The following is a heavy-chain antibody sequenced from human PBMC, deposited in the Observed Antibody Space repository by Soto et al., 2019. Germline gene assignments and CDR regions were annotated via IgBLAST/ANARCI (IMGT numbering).Heavy chain of an antibody. CDR2: IYHSGST. V-gene: IGHV4-38-2*01. CDR3: ARVARWAFDI. D-gene: IGHD1-26*01. Sequence: PSETLSLTCDVSGYSISSGYFWGWIRQPPGKGLEWIGNIYHSGSTYYNPSLKSRLTISVDKSKSQFSLKLSSVTATDTAVYYCARVARWAFDIWGQGTVVTVSS. CDR1: GYSISSGYF. J-gene: IGHJ3*02.